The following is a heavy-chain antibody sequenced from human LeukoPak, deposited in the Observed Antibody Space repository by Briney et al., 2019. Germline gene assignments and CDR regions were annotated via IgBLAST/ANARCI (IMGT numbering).Heavy chain of an antibody. CDR1: GYTFSTYA. CDR3: AKPPPDSSSWLFDY. Sequence: GGSLRLSCAASGYTFSTYAMSWVRQAPGKGLEWVSTISGNTGLVTYYADSVKGRFTISRDNSKNTVYLQMNSLRVEDTAVYYCAKPPPDSSSWLFDYWGQGTLVTVSS. CDR2: ISGNTGLVT. J-gene: IGHJ4*02. V-gene: IGHV3-23*01. D-gene: IGHD6-13*01.